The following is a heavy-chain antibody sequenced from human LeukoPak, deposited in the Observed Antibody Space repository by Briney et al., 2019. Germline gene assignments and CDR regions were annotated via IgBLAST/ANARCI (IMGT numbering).Heavy chain of an antibody. D-gene: IGHD3-3*01. CDR3: ARGSGNYDFWSGRDYYYYMGV. CDR2: INPNSGGT. Sequence: ASVKVSCKASGYTFTGYYMHWVRQAPGQGLEWMGWINPNSGGTNYAQKFQGRVTMTRDTSISTAYMELSRLRSDDTAVYYCARGSGNYDFWSGRDYYYYMGVWGKGTTVTVSS. J-gene: IGHJ6*03. V-gene: IGHV1-2*02. CDR1: GYTFTGYY.